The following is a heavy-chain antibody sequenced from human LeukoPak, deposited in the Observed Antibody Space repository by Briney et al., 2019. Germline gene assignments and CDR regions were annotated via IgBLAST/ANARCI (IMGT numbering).Heavy chain of an antibody. CDR2: ISAYNGNT. V-gene: IGHV1-18*01. Sequence: GASVKVSCKASGYTFTSYGISWVRQAPGQGLEWMGWISAYNGNTNYAQKLQGRVTMTTDTSTSTAYMELRSLRSDDTAVYYCARDIVATNIRYYYYYMDVWGKGTTVTISS. J-gene: IGHJ6*03. D-gene: IGHD5-12*01. CDR3: ARDIVATNIRYYYYYMDV. CDR1: GYTFTSYG.